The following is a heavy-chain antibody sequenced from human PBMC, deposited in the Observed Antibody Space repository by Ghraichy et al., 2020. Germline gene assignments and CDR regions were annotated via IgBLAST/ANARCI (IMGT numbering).Heavy chain of an antibody. CDR2: ISSSGSTI. Sequence: GGFLRLSCAASGFTFSSYEMNWVRQAPGKGLEWVSYISSSGSTIYYADSVKGRFTISRDNAKNSLYLQMNSLRAEDTAVYYCARDVISGDILTGYNDLRFDYWGQGTLVTVSS. V-gene: IGHV3-48*03. D-gene: IGHD3-9*01. J-gene: IGHJ4*02. CDR3: ARDVISGDILTGYNDLRFDY. CDR1: GFTFSSYE.